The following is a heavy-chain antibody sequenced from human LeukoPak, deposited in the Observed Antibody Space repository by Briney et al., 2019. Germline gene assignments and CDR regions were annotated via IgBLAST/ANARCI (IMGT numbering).Heavy chain of an antibody. CDR3: TRVSCSSASCKRYYYYGMDV. D-gene: IGHD2-2*01. CDR2: IYYGGST. J-gene: IGHJ6*04. Sequence: SQTLSLTCTVSGGSISSAGYYWSWIRQHPGKGLEWIGYIYYGGSTYYNPSLKSRVTISVDTSKNQFSLKLSSVTAADTAVYYCTRVSCSSASCKRYYYYGMDVWGKGTTVTVSS. V-gene: IGHV4-31*03. CDR1: GGSISSAGYY.